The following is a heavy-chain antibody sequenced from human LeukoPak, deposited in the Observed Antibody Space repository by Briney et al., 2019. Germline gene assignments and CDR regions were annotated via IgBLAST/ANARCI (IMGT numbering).Heavy chain of an antibody. J-gene: IGHJ4*02. CDR3: AKEVIVGVSFDS. Sequence: GGSLRLSCAASGFTFSSYAMSWVRQAPGKGLEWVAAISGSGGSTYYVDSVKGRFTISRDNSKNTPYLQMNSLRAEDTAVYYCAKEVIVGVSFDSWGQGTLVTVSS. D-gene: IGHD1-26*01. V-gene: IGHV3-23*01. CDR1: GFTFSSYA. CDR2: ISGSGGST.